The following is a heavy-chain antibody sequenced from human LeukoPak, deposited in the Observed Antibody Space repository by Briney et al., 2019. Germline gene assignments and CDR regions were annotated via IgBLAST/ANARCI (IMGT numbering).Heavy chain of an antibody. CDR1: GYNFPAYF. CDR2: INPNNGDT. D-gene: IGHD6-13*01. V-gene: IGHV1-2*06. J-gene: IGHJ4*02. Sequence: ASVKVSCKASGYNFPAYFMHWVRQAPGQGLEWMGRINPNNGDTKYGKKFQGRVTMARDTSTSTVYMELSSLTSDDTAVYYCVRVAYTSSWSNLDYWGQGTLVTVSS. CDR3: VRVAYTSSWSNLDY.